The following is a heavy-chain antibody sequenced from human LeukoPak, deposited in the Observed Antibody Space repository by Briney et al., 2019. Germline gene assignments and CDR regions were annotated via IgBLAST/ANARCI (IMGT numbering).Heavy chain of an antibody. CDR1: GGSFSGYY. Sequence: SETLSLTCAVYGGSFSGYYWSWIRQPPEKGLEWIGEINHSGSTNYNPYLKSRVTISVDTSKNQFSLKLSSVTAADTAVYYCARGPRYCSGGSCHTNWFDPWGQGTLVTVSS. CDR3: ARGPRYCSGGSCHTNWFDP. V-gene: IGHV4-34*01. D-gene: IGHD2-15*01. CDR2: INHSGST. J-gene: IGHJ5*02.